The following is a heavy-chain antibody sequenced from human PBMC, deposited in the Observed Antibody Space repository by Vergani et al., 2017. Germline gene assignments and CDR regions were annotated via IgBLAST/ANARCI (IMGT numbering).Heavy chain of an antibody. CDR1: GFTFSSYA. J-gene: IGHJ3*02. CDR3: ARESRGDILTGYHDAFDI. D-gene: IGHD3-9*01. CDR2: ISYDGSNK. Sequence: VQLLESGGGLVQPGGSLRLSCAASGFTFSSYAMSWVRQAPGKGLEWVAVISYDGSNKYYADSVKGRFTISRDNSKNTLYLQKNSLRAEDTAVYYCARESRGDILTGYHDAFDIWGQGTMVTVSS. V-gene: IGHV3-30*04.